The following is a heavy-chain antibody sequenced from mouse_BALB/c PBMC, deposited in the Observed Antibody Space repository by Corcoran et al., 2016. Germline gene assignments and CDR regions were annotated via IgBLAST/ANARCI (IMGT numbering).Heavy chain of an antibody. V-gene: IGHV1S136*01. D-gene: IGHD1-1*02. CDR3: ARTGGNLSYWYFDV. CDR2: INPYNDGT. CDR1: GYTFTSYV. Sequence: EVQLQQSGPELVKPGASVKMSCKASGYTFTSYVMHWVKQKPGQGLEWIGYINPYNDGTKYNEKFKGKATLPSDKSSSTAYMELSSPTSEDSAVYYCARTGGNLSYWYFDVWGAGTTVTVSS. J-gene: IGHJ1*01.